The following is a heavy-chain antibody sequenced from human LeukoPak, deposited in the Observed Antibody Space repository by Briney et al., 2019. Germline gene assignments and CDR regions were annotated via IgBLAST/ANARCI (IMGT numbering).Heavy chain of an antibody. V-gene: IGHV4-59*02. CDR2: IHYSGGA. D-gene: IGHD3-16*01. Sequence: SETLSLTCAGSGGSVTTYHWTWIRQPPGKGLEWIGHIHYSGGADYNPSLKSRVSMSLDTSKNHFSLRLTSVTAADTGVYFCARAEGAASHIWGQGTMVSVSS. CDR1: GGSVTTYH. J-gene: IGHJ3*02. CDR3: ARAEGAASHI.